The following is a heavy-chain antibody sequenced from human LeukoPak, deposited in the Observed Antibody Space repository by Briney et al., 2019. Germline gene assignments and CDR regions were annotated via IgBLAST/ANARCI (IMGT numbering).Heavy chain of an antibody. Sequence: PSETLSLTCAVYGGSFSGYYWSWIRQPPGKGLEWIGTIYYSGSTYYNPSLKSRVTISVDTSKNQFSLKLSSVTAPDTAVYYCARHEDRNWYFDHWGQGTLVTVSS. CDR3: ARHEDRNWYFDH. J-gene: IGHJ4*02. D-gene: IGHD1-1*01. CDR1: GGSFSGYY. CDR2: IYYSGST. V-gene: IGHV4-34*01.